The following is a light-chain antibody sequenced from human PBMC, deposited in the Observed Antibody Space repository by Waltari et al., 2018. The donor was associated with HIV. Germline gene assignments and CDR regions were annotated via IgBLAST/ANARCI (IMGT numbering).Light chain of an antibody. CDR2: EFT. Sequence: QSALTQPASVSGSPGQSITISCTETSSDVGNYNLISWYQQYTGKAPKLLIYEFTKRPSGVSSRFSGSKSGNTASLTISDLQSEDEANYYCCSYGSSATFVVFGGGTRVTV. CDR3: CSYGSSATFVV. CDR1: SSDVGNYNL. J-gene: IGLJ2*01. V-gene: IGLV2-23*02.